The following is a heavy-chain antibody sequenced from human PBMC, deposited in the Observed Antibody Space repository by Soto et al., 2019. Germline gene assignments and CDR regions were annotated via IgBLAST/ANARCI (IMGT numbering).Heavy chain of an antibody. D-gene: IGHD2-21*02. V-gene: IGHV4-31*03. CDR1: GGSISSGGYY. CDR3: ARSSPVVTAP. CDR2: IYYSGST. Sequence: QVQLQESGPGLVKPSQTLSLTGTVSGGSISSGGYYWSWIRQHPGKGLEWIGYIYYSGSTYYNPSPKSRITIPLDTSTNPFSLKLSSVTAADTAVYYWARSSPVVTAPWGQGTLVTVSS. J-gene: IGHJ5*02.